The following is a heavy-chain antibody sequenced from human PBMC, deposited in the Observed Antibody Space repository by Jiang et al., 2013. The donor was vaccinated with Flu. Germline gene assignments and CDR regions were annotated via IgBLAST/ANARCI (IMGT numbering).Heavy chain of an antibody. CDR2: IYWDDDK. V-gene: IGHV2-5*02. J-gene: IGHJ4*02. Sequence: KPTQTLTLTCTFSGFSLSASGVGVAWVRQPPGKALEWLALIYWDDDKRYLPSLQSRLAITKDTSTAQVVLKMSNMDPVDTATYYCAHWSSSSSPLDFWGQGLLVTVAS. D-gene: IGHD6-6*01. CDR3: AHWSSSSSPLDF. CDR1: GFSLSASGVG.